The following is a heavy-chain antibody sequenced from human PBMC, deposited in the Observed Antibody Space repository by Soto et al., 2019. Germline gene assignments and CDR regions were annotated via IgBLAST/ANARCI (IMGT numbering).Heavy chain of an antibody. Sequence: EVQLLESGGTLVQPGGSLRLSCAASGFTFSDYAMTWVRQAPGKGLEWVSSIASGGGVPYYADSVKGRFIISRNNSRNTLFLRMDSLRAEDTAVYYCAKGDGRIIPRHFDYWGQGTLVTVSS. CDR2: IASGGGVP. J-gene: IGHJ4*02. V-gene: IGHV3-23*01. CDR3: AKGDGRIIPRHFDY. D-gene: IGHD1-20*01. CDR1: GFTFSDYA.